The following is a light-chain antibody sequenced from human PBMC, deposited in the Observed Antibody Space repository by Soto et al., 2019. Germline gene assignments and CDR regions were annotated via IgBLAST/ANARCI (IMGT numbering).Light chain of an antibody. CDR3: SSYTSSSTPV. CDR1: SSDVGGYNY. CDR2: DVS. J-gene: IGLJ2*01. V-gene: IGLV2-14*01. Sequence: QSVLTQPASVSGSPGQSITISCTGTSSDVGGYNYVSWYQQQPDKAPKLMIYDVSNRPSGVSNRFSGSKSGNTASLTISGLQAEDEADYYCSSYTSSSTPVFGGGTKLTVL.